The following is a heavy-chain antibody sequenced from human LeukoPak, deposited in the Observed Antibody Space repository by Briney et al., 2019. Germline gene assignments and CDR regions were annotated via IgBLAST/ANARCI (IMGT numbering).Heavy chain of an antibody. D-gene: IGHD3-3*01. CDR1: GGTFSSYA. CDR2: IIPIFGTA. V-gene: IGHV1-69*13. J-gene: IGHJ4*02. Sequence: ASVKVSCKASGGTFSSYAISWVRQAPGQGLEWMGGIIPIFGTANYAQKFQGRVTITADESTSTAYMELSSLRSEDTAVYYCARTQEGFWSGYYIDYWGQGTPVTVSS. CDR3: ARTQEGFWSGYYIDY.